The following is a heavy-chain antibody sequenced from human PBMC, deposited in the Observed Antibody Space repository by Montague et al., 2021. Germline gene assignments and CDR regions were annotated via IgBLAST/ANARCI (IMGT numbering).Heavy chain of an antibody. CDR3: AREGVGDLLFSFDS. Sequence: CAISGDSVSNNNAAWNWIRESPSRGLEWLGRTHYRSTWYTDYAVSVTGRIAINPDTSKNQFSLQLNSVTPEDTAVYYCAREGVGDLLFSFDSWGQGTLVTVSS. CDR2: THYRSTWYT. D-gene: IGHD3-10*01. J-gene: IGHJ4*02. V-gene: IGHV6-1*01. CDR1: GDSVSNNNAA.